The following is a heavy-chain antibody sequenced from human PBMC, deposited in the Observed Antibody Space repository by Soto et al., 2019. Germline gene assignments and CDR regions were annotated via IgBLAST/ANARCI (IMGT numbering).Heavy chain of an antibody. J-gene: IGHJ4*02. CDR3: ARNVDYYGSGSYYNEDY. D-gene: IGHD3-10*01. Sequence: QVQLVQSGAEVKKPGSSVKVSCKASGGTFSNYAFSWVRQAPGQGLEWMGEIIPIFGTTTYAQKFQGRVTITADESTSTAYMELSSLRSEDTAVYHCARNVDYYGSGSYYNEDYWGQGTLVTVSS. CDR2: IIPIFGTT. CDR1: GGTFSNYA. V-gene: IGHV1-69*01.